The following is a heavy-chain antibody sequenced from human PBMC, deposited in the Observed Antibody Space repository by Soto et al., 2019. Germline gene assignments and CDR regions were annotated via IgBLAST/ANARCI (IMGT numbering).Heavy chain of an antibody. CDR1: GGSVSSGSYY. CDR3: ARDYASRIGGSGNGVDY. D-gene: IGHD1-26*01. V-gene: IGHV4-61*01. Sequence: QVQLQESGPGLVKPSETLSLTCTVSGGSVSSGSYYWSWIRQPPGKGLEWIGYIYYSGITDYNPSLKSRVTISVDTSKNQFSLKLSSVTAADTAVYYCARDYASRIGGSGNGVDYWGQGTLVTVSS. J-gene: IGHJ4*02. CDR2: IYYSGIT.